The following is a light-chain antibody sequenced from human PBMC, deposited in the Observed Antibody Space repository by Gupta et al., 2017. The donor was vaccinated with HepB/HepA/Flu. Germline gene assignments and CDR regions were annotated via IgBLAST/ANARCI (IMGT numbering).Light chain of an antibody. CDR3: SSYAGSNNVV. J-gene: IGLJ2*01. CDR1: SSDVGGYNY. CDR2: EVS. Sequence: QSALTQPPSASGSPGPSVTISCTGTSSDVGGYNYVSWYQQHPAKAPQLMIYEVSKRPAGVPDRFSGSKSGNTASLTVSEPQAEDEADYYCSSYAGSNNVVFGGGTKLTVL. V-gene: IGLV2-8*01.